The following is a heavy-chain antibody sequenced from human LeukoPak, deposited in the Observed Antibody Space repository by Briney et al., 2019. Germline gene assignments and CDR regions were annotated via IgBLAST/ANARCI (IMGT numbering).Heavy chain of an antibody. V-gene: IGHV3-23*01. CDR2: ISGSGGST. Sequence: GGSLRLPCAASGFTFSSYAMSWVRQAPGKGLEWVSAISGSGGSTYYADSGKGRFTISRDNSKNTLYLQMNSLRAEDTAVYYCAKDRLRITMVRGVIGINWFDPWGQGTLVTVSS. D-gene: IGHD3-10*01. J-gene: IGHJ5*02. CDR3: AKDRLRITMVRGVIGINWFDP. CDR1: GFTFSSYA.